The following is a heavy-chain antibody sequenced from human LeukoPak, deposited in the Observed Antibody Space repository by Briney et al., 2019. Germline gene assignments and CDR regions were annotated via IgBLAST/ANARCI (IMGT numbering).Heavy chain of an antibody. Sequence: SETLSLTRTVSGGSISSHYWSWIRQPPGKGLEWIGFIYYSGTTNYNPSLKSRVTISVDTSKNQFSLKLRSVTAADTAVYYCARVGLYCTNGVCQKEFDYWGQGTLVTVSS. J-gene: IGHJ4*02. CDR2: IYYSGTT. CDR1: GGSISSHY. CDR3: ARVGLYCTNGVCQKEFDY. V-gene: IGHV4-59*11. D-gene: IGHD2-8*01.